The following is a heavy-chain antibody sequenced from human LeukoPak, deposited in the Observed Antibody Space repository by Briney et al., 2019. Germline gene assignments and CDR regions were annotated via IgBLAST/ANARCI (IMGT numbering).Heavy chain of an antibody. D-gene: IGHD6-19*01. CDR1: GGSLSSYY. CDR2: IYYSGST. J-gene: IGHJ4*02. V-gene: IGHV4-59*08. Sequence: SETLSLTCTVSGGSLSSYYWSWIRQPPGKGLEWIGYIYYSGSTNYNPSLKSRVTISVDTSKNQFSLKLSSVTAADTAVYYCARHGGYSSGWFRFDYWGQGTLVTVSS. CDR3: ARHGGYSSGWFRFDY.